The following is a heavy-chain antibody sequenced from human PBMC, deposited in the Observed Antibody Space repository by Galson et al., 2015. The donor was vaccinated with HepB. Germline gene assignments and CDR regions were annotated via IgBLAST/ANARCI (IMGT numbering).Heavy chain of an antibody. CDR3: AREGLDSSAFDY. CDR1: GFTFSDYY. CDR2: ISSSGSTI. Sequence: SLRLSCAASGFTFSDYYMSWIRQAPGRGLEWVSYISSSGSTIYYADSVKGRFTISRDNAKNSLYLQMNSLRAEDTAEYYCAREGLDSSAFDYWGQGTLVTVSS. J-gene: IGHJ4*02. D-gene: IGHD2-2*03. V-gene: IGHV3-11*01.